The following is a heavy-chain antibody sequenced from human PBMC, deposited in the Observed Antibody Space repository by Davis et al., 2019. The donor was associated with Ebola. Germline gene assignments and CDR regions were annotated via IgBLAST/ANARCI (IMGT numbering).Heavy chain of an antibody. CDR2: IYYSGST. V-gene: IGHV4-31*03. D-gene: IGHD6-13*01. CDR3: ARGVSSWPVDY. Sequence: SETLSLTCTVSGGSISTAAYYWSWIRQPPAKGLAWIGYIYYSGSTYYNPSLKSRVTISVDTSKNQFSLKLSTVSAADTAVYYCARGVSSWPVDYWGQGTLVTVSA. CDR1: GGSISTAAYY. J-gene: IGHJ4*02.